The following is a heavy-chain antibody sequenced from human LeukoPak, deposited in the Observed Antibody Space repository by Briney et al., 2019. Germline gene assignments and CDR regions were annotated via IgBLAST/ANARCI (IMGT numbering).Heavy chain of an antibody. CDR3: AKAANYDILTGYYLDY. Sequence: PGGSLRLSCAASGFTFSSYAMSWVRQAPGKGLEWVSYISSSGSTIYYADSVKGRFTISRDNSMNTLYLQMNNLRAEDTAIYYCAKAANYDILTGYYLDYWGQGTLVTVSS. D-gene: IGHD3-9*01. CDR2: ISSSGSTI. CDR1: GFTFSSYA. V-gene: IGHV3-23*01. J-gene: IGHJ4*02.